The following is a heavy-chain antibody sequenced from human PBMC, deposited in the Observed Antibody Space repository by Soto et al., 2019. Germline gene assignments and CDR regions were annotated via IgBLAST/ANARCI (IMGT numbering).Heavy chain of an antibody. CDR3: AIATRNSWTCDF. D-gene: IGHD6-13*01. J-gene: IGHJ4*02. Sequence: QVQVVQSGAEVKKPGSSVKVSCKASGGTFSNYAISWVRQAPGHGLEWVGGIIPLTETPVYAQTVQGRLTITADEITSAADMELSSRRSDDTAVYYCAIATRNSWTCDFWGQGTLVTVSS. CDR2: IIPLTETP. CDR1: GGTFSNYA. V-gene: IGHV1-69*01.